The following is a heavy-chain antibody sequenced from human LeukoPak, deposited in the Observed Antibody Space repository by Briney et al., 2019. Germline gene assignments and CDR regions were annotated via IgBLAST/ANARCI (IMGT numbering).Heavy chain of an antibody. CDR2: ISSSGSTI. J-gene: IGHJ6*03. CDR1: GFTFSSYE. V-gene: IGHV3-48*03. CDR3: ARAPTKYRSSWYDWSDYYYYMDV. Sequence: GGSLRLSCAASGFTFSSYEMNWVRQAPGKGLEWVSYISSSGSTIYYADSVKGRFTISRDNAKNSLYLQMNSLRAEDTAVYYCARAPTKYRSSWYDWSDYYYYMDVWGKGTTVTISS. D-gene: IGHD6-13*01.